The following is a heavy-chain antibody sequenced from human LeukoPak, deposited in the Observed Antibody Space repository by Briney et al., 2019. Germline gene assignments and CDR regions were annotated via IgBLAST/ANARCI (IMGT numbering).Heavy chain of an antibody. CDR2: IYYSGST. D-gene: IGHD4-17*01. CDR3: ARGYGDPPFN. V-gene: IGHV4-39*01. Sequence: GSLRLSCAASGFTFSSYWMSWVRQPPGKGLEWIGSIYYSGSTYYNPSLKSRVTISVDTSKNQFSLKLSSVTAADTAVYYCARGYGDPPFNWGQGTLVTVSS. CDR1: GFTFSSYW. J-gene: IGHJ4*02.